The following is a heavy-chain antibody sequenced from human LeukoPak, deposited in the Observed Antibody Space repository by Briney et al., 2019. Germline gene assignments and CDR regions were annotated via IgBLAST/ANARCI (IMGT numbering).Heavy chain of an antibody. J-gene: IGHJ3*02. D-gene: IGHD3-16*02. CDR3: TTENTGIMITFGGVIVIRDAFDI. V-gene: IGHV3-21*03. CDR2: ISSSSSYI. CDR1: GFTFSSYS. Sequence: PGGSLRLSCAASGFTFSSYSMNWVRQAPGKGLEWVSSISSSSSYIYYADSVKGQFTISRDNAKNSLYLQMNSLKTEDTAVYYCTTENTGIMITFGGVIVIRDAFDIWGQGTMVTVSS.